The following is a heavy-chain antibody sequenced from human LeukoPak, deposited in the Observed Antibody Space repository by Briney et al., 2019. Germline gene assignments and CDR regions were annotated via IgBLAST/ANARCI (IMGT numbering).Heavy chain of an antibody. CDR1: GGSISSYY. J-gene: IGHJ3*02. Sequence: PSETLSLTCTVSGGSISSYYWSWIRQPPGKGLEWIGYIYYSGSTYYNPSLKSRVTISVDTSKNQFSLKLSSVTAADTAVYYCATFGYGDAFDIWGQGTMVTVSS. V-gene: IGHV4-59*08. D-gene: IGHD5-12*01. CDR2: IYYSGST. CDR3: ATFGYGDAFDI.